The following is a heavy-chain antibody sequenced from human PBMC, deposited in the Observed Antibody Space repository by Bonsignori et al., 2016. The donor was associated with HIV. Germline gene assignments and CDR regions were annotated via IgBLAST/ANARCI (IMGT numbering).Heavy chain of an antibody. CDR2: FDPEDGET. V-gene: IGHV1-24*01. J-gene: IGHJ1*01. CDR1: GHTHTELS. CDR3: ATPFDWFHPFQH. D-gene: IGHD3-9*01. Sequence: QVQLVQSGAEVKKPGASVKVSCNVSGHTHTELSMHWVRQTPGKGLEWMGGFDPEDGETTYAQKFQDRVTMTEDTSTATAYMVLSSLRSEDTAVYYCATPFDWFHPFQHWGQGTLVT.